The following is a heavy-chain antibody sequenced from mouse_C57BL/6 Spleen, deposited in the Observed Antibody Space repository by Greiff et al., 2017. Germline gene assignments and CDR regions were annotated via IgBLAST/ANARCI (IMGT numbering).Heavy chain of an antibody. D-gene: IGHD1-1*01. J-gene: IGHJ4*01. Sequence: EVKLVESGGDLVKPGGSLKLSCAASGFTFSSYGMSWVRQTPDKRLEWVATISSGGSYTYYPDSVKGRFTISRDNAKNTLYLQMSSLKSEDTAMYYCARQGVAKGSSMDYWGQGTSVTVSS. CDR2: ISSGGSYT. V-gene: IGHV5-6*01. CDR1: GFTFSSYG. CDR3: ARQGVAKGSSMDY.